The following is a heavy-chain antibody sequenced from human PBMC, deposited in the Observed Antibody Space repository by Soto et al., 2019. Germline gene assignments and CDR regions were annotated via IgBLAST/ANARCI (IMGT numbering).Heavy chain of an antibody. CDR2: IIPIFGTA. Sequence: GASVKASCKASRVTFSSYAISWVRQAPGQGLEWMGGIIPIFGTANYAQKFQGRVTITADESTSTAYMELSSLRSEDTAVYYCATPPTRPYNWNPPGVPAYDYYYYGMDVWGQGTTVTVSS. J-gene: IGHJ6*02. V-gene: IGHV1-69*13. D-gene: IGHD1-20*01. CDR3: ATPPTRPYNWNPPGVPAYDYYYYGMDV. CDR1: RVTFSSYA.